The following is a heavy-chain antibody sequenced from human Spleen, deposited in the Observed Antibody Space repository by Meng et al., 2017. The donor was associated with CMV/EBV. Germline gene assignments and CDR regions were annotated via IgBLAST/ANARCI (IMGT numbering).Heavy chain of an antibody. V-gene: IGHV3-21*01. CDR1: GFTFSSYS. J-gene: IGHJ6*02. Sequence: GESLKISCAASGFTFSSYSMNWVRQAPGKGLEWVSSISSSSSYIYYADSVEGRFTISRDNAKNSLYLQMNSLRAEDTAVYYCARGITIFGVVIYYYYGMDVWGQGTTVTVSS. CDR2: ISSSSSYI. CDR3: ARGITIFGVVIYYYYGMDV. D-gene: IGHD3-3*01.